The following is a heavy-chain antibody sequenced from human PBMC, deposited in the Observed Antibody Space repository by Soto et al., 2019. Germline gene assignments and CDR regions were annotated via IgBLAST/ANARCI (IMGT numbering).Heavy chain of an antibody. D-gene: IGHD3-3*01. Sequence: QVQLVQSGAEVKKPGASVKVSCKASGYTFTGYYMHWVRQAPGQGLEWMGWINPNSGGTNYAQKFQGWVTMTRDTSISTAHMELSRLRSDDTAVYYCARAPHFWSGYSGGYGMDVWGQGTTVTVSS. CDR1: GYTFTGYY. CDR2: INPNSGGT. J-gene: IGHJ6*02. V-gene: IGHV1-2*04. CDR3: ARAPHFWSGYSGGYGMDV.